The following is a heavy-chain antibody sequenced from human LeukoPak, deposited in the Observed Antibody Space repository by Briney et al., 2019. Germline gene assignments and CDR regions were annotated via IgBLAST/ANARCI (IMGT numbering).Heavy chain of an antibody. J-gene: IGHJ4*02. D-gene: IGHD2-15*01. CDR1: GFTFGSFS. CDR2: ISSSGTYI. Sequence: PGGSLRLSCTASGFTFGSFSKTWVRQAPGKGLEWVSSISSSGTYIYYADSVKGRFTISRDNAKNSLYLQMNSLRAEDTAVYYCARDPGRSGGSCYSDYWGQGTLVTVSS. CDR3: ARDPGRSGGSCYSDY. V-gene: IGHV3-21*01.